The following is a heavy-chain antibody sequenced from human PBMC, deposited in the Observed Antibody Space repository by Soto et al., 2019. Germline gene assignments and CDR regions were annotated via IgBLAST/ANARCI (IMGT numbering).Heavy chain of an antibody. CDR2: ISANGRNT. CDR3: ATDLSSLGRLGLGAACDS. J-gene: IGHJ4*02. V-gene: IGHV3-23*01. D-gene: IGHD3-16*01. CDR1: GFTFSSYA. Sequence: EVHLLESGGNVVQPGGSLRLSCAASGFTFSSYAMNWVRQAPGKGLEWVSSISANGRNTYYADSVKGRFTISRARSKNPLYLQLDSLRVEDTAIYCSATDLSSLGRLGLGAACDSCGQGPLVTVSA.